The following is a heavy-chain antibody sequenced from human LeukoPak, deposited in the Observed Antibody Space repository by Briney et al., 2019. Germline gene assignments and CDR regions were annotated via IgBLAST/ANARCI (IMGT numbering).Heavy chain of an antibody. Sequence: ASETLSLTCAVYGGSFSGYYWSWIRQPAGKGLEWIGRIYTSGTTNYNPSLKSRVTISVDTSKNQFSLKLSSVTAADTAVYYCARDGRYYYAFDIWGQGTMVTVSS. CDR2: IYTSGTT. CDR3: ARDGRYYYAFDI. V-gene: IGHV4-4*07. J-gene: IGHJ3*02. CDR1: GGSFSGYY. D-gene: IGHD1-26*01.